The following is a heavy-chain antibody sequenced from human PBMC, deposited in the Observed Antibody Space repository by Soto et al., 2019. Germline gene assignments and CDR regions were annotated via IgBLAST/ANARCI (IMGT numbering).Heavy chain of an antibody. Sequence: QVQLQESGPGAVKPSQTLSLPCTDSGGSISSGDYYLSWIRRPPGTVLEWIGYIYYSGRTYYNPSLKSRVTISVDTSKNQFALKLSSVTAADTAVYYCASRGTTTYCSGGSCYARGFDYWGQGTLVTVSS. D-gene: IGHD2-15*01. J-gene: IGHJ4*02. V-gene: IGHV4-30-4*01. CDR3: ASRGTTTYCSGGSCYARGFDY. CDR2: IYYSGRT. CDR1: GGSISSGDYY.